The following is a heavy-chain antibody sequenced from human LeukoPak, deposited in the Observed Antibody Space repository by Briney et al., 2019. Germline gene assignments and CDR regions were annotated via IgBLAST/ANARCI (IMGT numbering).Heavy chain of an antibody. V-gene: IGHV3-15*01. J-gene: IGHJ4*02. Sequence: GGSLRLSCVASGFTFSDAWMSWVRQAPGKGLEWVGRIKRKTDGETADYAAPVKGRFTISRDDSKNTLYLQMNSLKIEDTAVYYCTSGGPAVLDHWGQGTLVTVSS. CDR3: TSGGPAVLDH. CDR2: IKRKTDGETA. CDR1: GFTFSDAW. D-gene: IGHD2-2*01.